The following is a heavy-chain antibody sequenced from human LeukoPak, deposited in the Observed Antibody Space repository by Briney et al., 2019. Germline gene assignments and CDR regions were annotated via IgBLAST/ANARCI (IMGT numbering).Heavy chain of an antibody. Sequence: ASAKVSCKASGYTLTSYDINWVRQATGQGLEWMGWMNPNSGNTGYAQKFQGRVTMTRNTSISTAYMELSSLRSEDTAVYYCAMSPSYYDFWSGYYYYYGMDVWGQGTTVTVSS. CDR3: AMSPSYYDFWSGYYYYYGMDV. V-gene: IGHV1-8*01. CDR2: MNPNSGNT. D-gene: IGHD3-3*01. CDR1: GYTLTSYD. J-gene: IGHJ6*02.